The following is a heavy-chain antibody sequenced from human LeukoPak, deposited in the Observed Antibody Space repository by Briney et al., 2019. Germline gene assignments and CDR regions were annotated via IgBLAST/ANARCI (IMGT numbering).Heavy chain of an antibody. J-gene: IGHJ6*03. CDR2: MNPNSGNT. CDR1: GYTFTSYD. D-gene: IGHD3-10*01. CDR3: ARLYGSGSYYYYYMDV. V-gene: IGHV1-8*03. Sequence: GASVKVSCKASGYTFTSYDINWVRQATGQGLEWMGWMNPNSGNTGCAQKFQGRVTITRNTSISTAYMELSSLRSEDTAVYYCARLYGSGSYYYYYMDVWGKGTTVTVSS.